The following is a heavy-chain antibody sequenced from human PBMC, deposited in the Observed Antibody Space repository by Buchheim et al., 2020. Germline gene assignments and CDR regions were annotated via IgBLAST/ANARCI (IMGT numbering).Heavy chain of an antibody. V-gene: IGHV3-7*01. CDR3: ARVSNWDLDY. CDR1: GFTFSSYW. J-gene: IGHJ4*02. D-gene: IGHD7-27*01. Sequence: EVQLVESGGGLVQPGGSLRLSCAASGFTFSSYWMSWVRQAPGKGLEWVASIRQDGGDKYYMDSVEGRFTISRDNAKTSLYLQINSLRAEDTAVYYCARVSNWDLDYWGQGTL. CDR2: IRQDGGDK.